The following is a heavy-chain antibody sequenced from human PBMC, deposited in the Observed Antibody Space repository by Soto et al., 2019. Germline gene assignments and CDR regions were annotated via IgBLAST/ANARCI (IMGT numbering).Heavy chain of an antibody. CDR1: GGTFSSYA. CDR2: IIPIFGTA. CDR3: AREKQQLGKDAFDI. D-gene: IGHD6-13*01. J-gene: IGHJ3*02. V-gene: IGHV1-69*13. Sequence: SVKVSCKASGGTFSSYAISWVRQAPGQGLEWMGGIIPIFGTANYAQKFQGRVTITADESTSTAYMELSSLRSEDTAVYYCAREKQQLGKDAFDIWGQGTMVTVS.